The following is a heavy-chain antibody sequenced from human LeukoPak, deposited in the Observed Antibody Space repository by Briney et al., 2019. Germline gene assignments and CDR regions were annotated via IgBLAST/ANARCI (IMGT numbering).Heavy chain of an antibody. CDR2: IYTSGST. CDR3: ARDRRVAGTRGYYFDY. D-gene: IGHD6-19*01. J-gene: IGHJ4*02. CDR1: GGSISSYY. Sequence: SETLSLTCTVSGGSISSYYWSWIRQPAGKGLEWIGRIYTSGSTNYNPSLKSRVTMSVDTSKNQFSLKLSSVTAADTAVYYCARDRRVAGTRGYYFDYWGQGTLVTVSS. V-gene: IGHV4-4*07.